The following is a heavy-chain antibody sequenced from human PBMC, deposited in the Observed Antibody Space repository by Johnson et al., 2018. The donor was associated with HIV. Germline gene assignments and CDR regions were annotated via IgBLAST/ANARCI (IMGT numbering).Heavy chain of an antibody. J-gene: IGHJ3*02. CDR1: GFNVSSDY. Sequence: VQLVESGGGLVQPGGSLRLSCAASGFNVSSDYMNWVRQVPGKGLEWVSLIYGGGITYNADSVKGRFTISRDNFKNTLYLQMNSLRVEDTAVYYCAREDVSSGYAGTFDIWGQGTVVIVSS. D-gene: IGHD6-19*01. CDR3: AREDVSSGYAGTFDI. CDR2: IYGGGIT. V-gene: IGHV3-66*01.